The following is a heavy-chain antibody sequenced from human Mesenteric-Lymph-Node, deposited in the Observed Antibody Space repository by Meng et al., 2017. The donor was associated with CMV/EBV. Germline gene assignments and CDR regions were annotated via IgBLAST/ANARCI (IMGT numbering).Heavy chain of an antibody. Sequence: GICDWSWIRQPPGKGLEWIGYIYYSGSTNYNPSIKSRVTISVDTSKNQFSLKLSSVTAADTAVYYCATGQTDCDRTICQWWLGRFDRWGQGTLVTVSS. V-gene: IGHV4-61*01. CDR2: IYYSGST. CDR1: GICD. CDR3: ATGQTDCDRTICQWWLGRFDR. J-gene: IGHJ4*02. D-gene: IGHD2-15*01.